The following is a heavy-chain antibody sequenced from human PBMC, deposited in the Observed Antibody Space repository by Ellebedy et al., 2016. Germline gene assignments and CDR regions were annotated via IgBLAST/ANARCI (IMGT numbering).Heavy chain of an antibody. Sequence: SETLSLTCNVSGGSVSSDYCVFHTGTTNYNPSLKSRVTMSVDTSKSQISLRLMSVTAADTAVYYCAKWNGAWNAFDVWGLGTMVTVSS. CDR3: AKWNGAWNAFDV. D-gene: IGHD1-1*01. J-gene: IGHJ3*01. CDR2: VFHTGTT. CDR1: GGSVSSDY. V-gene: IGHV4-59*02.